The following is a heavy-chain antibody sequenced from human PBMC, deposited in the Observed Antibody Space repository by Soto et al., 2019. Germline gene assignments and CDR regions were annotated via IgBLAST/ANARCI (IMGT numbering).Heavy chain of an antibody. V-gene: IGHV3-7*03. Sequence: EAQLVESGGGLVQPGGSLRLSCAASGFSFSTYWMSWVRQAPGKGLEWVANIKDDGGETYYVDSVKGRFTISRDNAKTSLFLQMNSLRAEDTAVYYCAKGGHIDFCGQGTLVTVSS. J-gene: IGHJ4*02. CDR2: IKDDGGET. CDR3: AKGGHIDF. CDR1: GFSFSTYW. D-gene: IGHD3-16*01.